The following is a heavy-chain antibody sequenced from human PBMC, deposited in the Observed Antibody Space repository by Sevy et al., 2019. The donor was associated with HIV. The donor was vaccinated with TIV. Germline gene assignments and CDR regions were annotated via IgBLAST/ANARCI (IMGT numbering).Heavy chain of an antibody. J-gene: IGHJ3*02. D-gene: IGHD1-26*01. CDR3: ARERGISFIVGATTGAFDI. V-gene: IGHV3-7*01. CDR1: RFTFSNYW. CDR2: IKQDGSEK. Sequence: GVSLRLSCAASRFTFSNYWMSWVRQAPGKGLEWVANIKQDGSEKYYVDSVKGRFTISRDNAKNSLYLQMNSLRAEDTAVYYCARERGISFIVGATTGAFDIWGQGTMVTVSS.